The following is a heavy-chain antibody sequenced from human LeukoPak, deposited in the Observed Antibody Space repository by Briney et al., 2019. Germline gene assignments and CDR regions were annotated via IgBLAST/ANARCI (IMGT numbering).Heavy chain of an antibody. Sequence: PGGSLRLSCAASGFTFSSYSMNWVRQAPGKGLEWVSSISSSSSYIYYADSVKGRFTISRDNAKNSLYLQMNSLRAEDTAVYYCARDQGDGYSYGYFRPNYYYYMDVWGKGTTVTISS. CDR3: ARDQGDGYSYGYFRPNYYYYMDV. CDR2: ISSSSSYI. CDR1: GFTFSSYS. J-gene: IGHJ6*03. V-gene: IGHV3-21*01. D-gene: IGHD5-18*01.